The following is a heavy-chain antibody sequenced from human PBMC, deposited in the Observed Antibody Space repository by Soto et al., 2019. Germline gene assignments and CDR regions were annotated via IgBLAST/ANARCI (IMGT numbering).Heavy chain of an antibody. CDR3: ARLTPIAAAFAY. J-gene: IGHJ4*02. CDR2: ISSNGGST. Sequence: EVLLVESGGGLVQPGGSLRLSCAASGFTFSSYAMHWVRQAPGKGLEYVSAISSNGGSTHYANSVKGRFTISRDNSKKTLYLQMGSPRAEDMAVYYCARLTPIAAAFAYWGQGTLVTVSS. V-gene: IGHV3-64*01. CDR1: GFTFSSYA. D-gene: IGHD6-13*01.